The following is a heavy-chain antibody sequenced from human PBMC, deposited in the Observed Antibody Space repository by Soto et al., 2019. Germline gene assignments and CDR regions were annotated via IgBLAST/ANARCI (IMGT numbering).Heavy chain of an antibody. V-gene: IGHV3-33*01. CDR3: AGDGQALAPYALDV. D-gene: IGHD6-13*01. CDR2: IWYDGSNK. CDR1: GFTFSGHA. J-gene: IGHJ6*02. Sequence: QVQLVESGGGVAQPGRSLRLSCTVSGFTFSGHAMHWVRQAPGKGLEWVTQIWYDGSNKYYAESVKGRFTISRDNSKNTMYLQMNSRRVEDTAVYYCAGDGQALAPYALDVWGQGTSVTVSS.